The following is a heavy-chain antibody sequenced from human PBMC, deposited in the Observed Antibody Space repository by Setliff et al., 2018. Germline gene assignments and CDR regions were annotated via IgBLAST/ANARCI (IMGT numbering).Heavy chain of an antibody. D-gene: IGHD3-3*01. V-gene: IGHV4-59*01. CDR2: MQKSGST. Sequence: SETLSLTCNVSGVSISSYYWSWIRQPPGKGLESIGYMQKSGSTNYNPSLMSRVSISVDTSKNQFSLKLRSVTAADTAVYYCARLSWNGLRYYGLDVWGQGTTVTVSS. CDR3: ARLSWNGLRYYGLDV. CDR1: GVSISSYY. J-gene: IGHJ6*02.